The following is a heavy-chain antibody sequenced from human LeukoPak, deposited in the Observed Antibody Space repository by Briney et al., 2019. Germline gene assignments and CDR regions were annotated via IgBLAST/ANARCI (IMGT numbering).Heavy chain of an antibody. CDR3: ARLKIRESYYFDY. CDR1: GGSINSYY. J-gene: IGHJ4*02. Sequence: PSETLSLTCTVSGGSINSYYWSWIRQPPGKGLEWIGYIYYSGSTNYNPSLKSRVTISVDTSKNQFSLKLSSVTAADTAVYYCARLKIRESYYFDYWGQGTLVTVSS. D-gene: IGHD3-3*01. CDR2: IYYSGST. V-gene: IGHV4-59*01.